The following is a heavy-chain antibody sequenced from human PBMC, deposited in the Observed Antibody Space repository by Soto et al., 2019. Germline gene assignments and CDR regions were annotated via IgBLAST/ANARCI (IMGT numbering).Heavy chain of an antibody. D-gene: IGHD1-1*01. J-gene: IGHJ3*01. CDR3: ASDQLSQNVFDF. V-gene: IGHV4-4*07. CDR2: MYISGST. Sequence: QMQLQESGPGLVKPSETLSLTCSVAGVSISGYYWTWIRQTAGKGLEWIGRMYISGSTNYNPSLKSRATRSIDTSQNYFSLKLSAVTAADPAVYYCASDQLSQNVFDFWGQGTMVTVSS. CDR1: GVSISGYY.